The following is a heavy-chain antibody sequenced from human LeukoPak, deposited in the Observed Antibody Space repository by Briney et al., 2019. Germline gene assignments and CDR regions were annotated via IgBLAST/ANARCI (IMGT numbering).Heavy chain of an antibody. CDR3: AAPRRGPHTLMDPRDSFDI. D-gene: IGHD5-18*01. Sequence: SMKVSCKASRFTFISSGMQWVRQARGQRLEWIGWIVVRSGNTNYAQKFQERVTITRDMSTSTAYMELSSLRSEDTAVYYCAAPRRGPHTLMDPRDSFDIWGQGTMVTVSS. J-gene: IGHJ3*02. V-gene: IGHV1-58*02. CDR1: RFTFISSG. CDR2: IVVRSGNT.